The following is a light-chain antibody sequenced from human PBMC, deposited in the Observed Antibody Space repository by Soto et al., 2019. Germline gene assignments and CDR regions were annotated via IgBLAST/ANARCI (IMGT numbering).Light chain of an antibody. CDR1: QSVSISY. CDR3: QHFGGTTFT. V-gene: IGKV3-20*01. Sequence: EIVLTQSPGTLSLSPGEGATLSCRASQSVSISYIAWYQQRPGQTPSLLIYGASTRATGIPDRFSGSGSGTYFTLTISRREPGDFAVYYCQHFGGTTFTFGQGTRLEIK. CDR2: GAS. J-gene: IGKJ5*01.